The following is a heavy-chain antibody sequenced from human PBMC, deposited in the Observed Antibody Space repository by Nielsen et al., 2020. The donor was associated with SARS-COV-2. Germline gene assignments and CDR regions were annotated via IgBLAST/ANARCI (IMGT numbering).Heavy chain of an antibody. CDR2: IWFDGSPE. Sequence: GESLKISCTASGFSFHSYAMHWVRQAPGKGLVWVAVIWFDGSPEYYADSVKGRFTISRDDSKNTLYLQMNSLKTEDTAVYYCTTDRSGWYGVRFDYWGQGTLVTVSS. J-gene: IGHJ4*02. D-gene: IGHD6-19*01. CDR3: TTDRSGWYGVRFDY. CDR1: GFSFHSYA. V-gene: IGHV3-33*08.